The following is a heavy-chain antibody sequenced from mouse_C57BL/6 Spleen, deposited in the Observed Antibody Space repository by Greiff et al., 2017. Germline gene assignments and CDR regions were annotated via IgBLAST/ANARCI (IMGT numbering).Heavy chain of an antibody. J-gene: IGHJ4*01. CDR1: GYTFTSYW. CDR3: ARCITTVVEGAMDY. Sequence: VQLQQPGAELVRPGTSVKLSCKASGYTFTSYWMHWVKQRPGQGLEWIGVIDPSDSYTNYNQKFKGKATLTVDTSSSTAYMQLSSLTSEDSAVYYCARCITTVVEGAMDYWGQGTSVTVSS. D-gene: IGHD1-1*01. CDR2: IDPSDSYT. V-gene: IGHV1-59*01.